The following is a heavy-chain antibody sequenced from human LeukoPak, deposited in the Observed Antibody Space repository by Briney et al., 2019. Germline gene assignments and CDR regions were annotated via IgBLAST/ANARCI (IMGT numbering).Heavy chain of an antibody. V-gene: IGHV1-24*01. D-gene: IGHD2-2*01. J-gene: IGHJ6*03. CDR1: GFTLADLS. Sequence: ASVKVSCKVSGFTLADLSMHWVRQAPGKGLERVGGFDRKNGDTIYAQRLRGRVTLSEDTSTSTAYMDLSSLSADDTAVYYCATGVFCATTTCPGYQHYYYFMDVWGKGTTVTVSS. CDR3: ATGVFCATTTCPGYQHYYYFMDV. CDR2: FDRKNGDT.